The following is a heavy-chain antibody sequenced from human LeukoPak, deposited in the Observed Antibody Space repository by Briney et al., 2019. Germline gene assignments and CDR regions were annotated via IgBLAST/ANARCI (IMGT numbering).Heavy chain of an antibody. V-gene: IGHV1-46*01. CDR2: INPSGGST. CDR3: ARDVSSPHYFDAGSPRMDV. Sequence: GASVKVSCKASGYTFTSYYMHWVRQAPGQGLEWMGIINPSGGSTSYAQKFQGRVTMTRDTSTSTVYMELSSLRSEDTAVYYCARDVSSPHYFDAGSPRMDVWGKGTTVTVSS. CDR1: GYTFTSYY. D-gene: IGHD3-10*01. J-gene: IGHJ6*03.